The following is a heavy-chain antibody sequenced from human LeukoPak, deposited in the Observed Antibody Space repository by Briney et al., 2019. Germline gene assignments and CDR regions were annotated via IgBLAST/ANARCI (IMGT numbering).Heavy chain of an antibody. J-gene: IGHJ4*02. CDR3: ARGEYCSSASCYSDYFDY. Sequence: GASVKVSCKASGYTFTSYDINWVRQATGQGLEWMGWMNPNSGNTGYAQKFQGRVTMTRNTSISTAYMELSSLRSEDTAVYYCARGEYCSSASCYSDYFDYWGQGTLVTVSS. CDR2: MNPNSGNT. CDR1: GYTFTSYD. D-gene: IGHD2-2*01. V-gene: IGHV1-8*01.